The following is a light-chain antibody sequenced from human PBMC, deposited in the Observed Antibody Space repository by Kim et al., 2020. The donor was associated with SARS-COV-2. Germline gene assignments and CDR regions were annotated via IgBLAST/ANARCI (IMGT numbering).Light chain of an antibody. CDR1: SSTTGSNT. J-gene: IGLJ1*01. CDR3: AAWDDSLNGPYV. CDR2: SNK. Sequence: QGVTITCPGSSSTTGSNTVNWYQHLPGTAPKLLIYSNKQRPSGVPDRFSGSKSGTSASLAISGLQSEDEADYYCAAWDDSLNGPYVFGTGTKVTVL. V-gene: IGLV1-44*01.